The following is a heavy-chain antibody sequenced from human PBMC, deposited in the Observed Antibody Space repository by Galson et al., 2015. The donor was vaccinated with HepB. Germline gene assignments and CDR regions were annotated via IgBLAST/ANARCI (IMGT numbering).Heavy chain of an antibody. J-gene: IGHJ4*02. V-gene: IGHV3-30*18. CDR2: ISYDGSNK. CDR3: AKDPTGGWELPAY. Sequence: SLRLSCAASGFTFSSYGMHWVRQAPGKGLEWVAVISYDGSNKYYADSVKGRFTISRDNSKNTLYLQMNSLRAEDTAVYYCAKDPTGGWELPAYWGQGTLVTVSS. CDR1: GFTFSSYG. D-gene: IGHD1-26*01.